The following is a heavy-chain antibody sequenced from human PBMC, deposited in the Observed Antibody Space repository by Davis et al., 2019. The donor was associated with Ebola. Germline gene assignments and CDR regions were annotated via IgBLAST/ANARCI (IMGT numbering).Heavy chain of an antibody. V-gene: IGHV3-23*01. CDR3: AKDKNYDFWSGYPHDAFDI. CDR2: ISGSGGST. CDR1: GFTFSSYA. D-gene: IGHD3-3*01. J-gene: IGHJ3*02. Sequence: PGGSLRPSCAASGFTFSSYAMSWVRQAPGKGLEWVSAISGSGGSTYYADSVKGRFTTSRDNSKNTLYLQMNSLRAEDTAIYYCAKDKNYDFWSGYPHDAFDIWGQGTMVTVSS.